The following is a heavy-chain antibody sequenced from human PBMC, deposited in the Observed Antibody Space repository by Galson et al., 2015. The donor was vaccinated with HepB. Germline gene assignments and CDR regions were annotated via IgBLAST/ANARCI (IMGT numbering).Heavy chain of an antibody. D-gene: IGHD1-1*01. CDR2: IWHDGSKT. V-gene: IGHV3-33*01. CDR3: ARDTKMFTGIDYMDV. J-gene: IGHJ6*03. Sequence: SLRLSCAPSGFTLTNHGMHWVRQAPGKGLEWVAVIWHDGSKTIYVDSVRGRFTISRDNSENTVYPQMNSLRAEDTAVYYCARDTKMFTGIDYMDVWGKGTAVTVSS. CDR1: GFTLTNHG.